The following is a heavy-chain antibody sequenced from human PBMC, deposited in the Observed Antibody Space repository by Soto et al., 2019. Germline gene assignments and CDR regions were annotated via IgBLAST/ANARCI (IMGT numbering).Heavy chain of an antibody. CDR2: ISYDGSNK. Sequence: QVQLVESGGGVVQPGRSLRLSCAASGFTFSSYAMHWVRQAPGKGLEWVAVISYDGSNKYYADSVKGRFTISRDNSKNTLYLQMSSLRAEDTAVYYCVRDPVLAFVAAYYFDYWGQGTLVTVSS. D-gene: IGHD6-19*01. J-gene: IGHJ4*02. CDR1: GFTFSSYA. V-gene: IGHV3-30-3*01. CDR3: VRDPVLAFVAAYYFDY.